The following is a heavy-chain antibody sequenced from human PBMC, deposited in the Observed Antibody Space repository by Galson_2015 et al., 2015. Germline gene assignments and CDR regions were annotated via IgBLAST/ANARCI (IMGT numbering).Heavy chain of an antibody. CDR3: ARDYSTYYFDY. CDR2: INPNSGGT. J-gene: IGHJ4*02. D-gene: IGHD4-11*01. CDR1: GYTFTGYY. V-gene: IGHV1-2*04. Sequence: SVKVSCKASGYTFTGYYVGWVRQAPGQGLEWMGRINPNSGGTNYAQKFQGWVTMTRDTSISTAYMELSRLTSDDTAVYYCARDYSTYYFDYWGQGTLVTVSS.